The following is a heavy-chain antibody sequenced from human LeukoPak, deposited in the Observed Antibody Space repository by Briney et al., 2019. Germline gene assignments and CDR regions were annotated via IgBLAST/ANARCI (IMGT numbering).Heavy chain of an antibody. J-gene: IGHJ4*02. D-gene: IGHD6-19*01. CDR3: AKGSYSSGWSHFDY. CDR1: GFTFDDYA. V-gene: IGHV3-9*01. Sequence: GGSLRLPCAASGFTFDDYAMHWVRQAPGKGLEWVSGISWNSGSIGYADSVKGRFTISRDNAKNSLYLQMNSLRAEDTALYYCAKGSYSSGWSHFDYWGQGTLVTVSS. CDR2: ISWNSGSI.